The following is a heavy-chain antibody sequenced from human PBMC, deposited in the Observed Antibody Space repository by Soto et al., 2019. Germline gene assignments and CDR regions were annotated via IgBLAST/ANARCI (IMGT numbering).Heavy chain of an antibody. Sequence: EVQLVESGGGLVQPGGSLRLSCVASGFTFSSSEMYWVHQAPGKGLDWVSYIHPAGQPIFYADSVKGRFTISRDNAKNSVYLQMNSLRAEDTAVYYCARRGSSWGEGTMVTVSS. D-gene: IGHD2-2*01. J-gene: IGHJ3*01. CDR2: IHPAGQPI. CDR1: GFTFSSSE. CDR3: ARRGSS. V-gene: IGHV3-48*03.